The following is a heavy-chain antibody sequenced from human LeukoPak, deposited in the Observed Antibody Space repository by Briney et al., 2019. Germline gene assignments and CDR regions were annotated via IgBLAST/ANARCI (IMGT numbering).Heavy chain of an antibody. CDR1: GGSISSHY. D-gene: IGHD5-12*01. CDR2: IYYSGST. CDR3: ARGGRSSGYDWNYFDY. Sequence: PSETLSLTCTVSGGSISSHYWSWIRQPPGKGLGWIGYIYYSGSTNYNPSLKSRVTISVDTSKNQFSLKLSSATAADTAVYYCARGGRSSGYDWNYFDYWGQGTLVTVSS. J-gene: IGHJ4*02. V-gene: IGHV4-59*11.